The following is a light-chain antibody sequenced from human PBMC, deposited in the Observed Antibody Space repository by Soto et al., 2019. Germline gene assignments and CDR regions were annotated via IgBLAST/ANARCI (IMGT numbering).Light chain of an antibody. CDR3: QQYYSFPLT. Sequence: PSFLSASVGDRVTITCRASQGISSYLAWYQQKPGKAPELLIYAASTLQSGVPSRFSGSGSGTDFTLTISCLQSEDFATYYCQQYYSFPLTFGGGTKVDIK. CDR2: AAS. V-gene: IGKV1D-8*01. CDR1: QGISSY. J-gene: IGKJ4*01.